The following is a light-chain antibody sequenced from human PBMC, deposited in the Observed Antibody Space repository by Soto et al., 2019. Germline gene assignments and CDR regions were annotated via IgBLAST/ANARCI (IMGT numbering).Light chain of an antibody. CDR2: RAS. CDR3: QQYGGVPYT. V-gene: IGKV3-20*01. Sequence: EIVLTQSPGTLSLSPGQRATLSCRASESISRDYLAWYQQRLGQAPRLLIYRASSVATGIPNRFSGSGSGTDFPLTISRLEPEDFVIYYCQQYGGVPYTFGQGTKLEIK. CDR1: ESISRDY. J-gene: IGKJ2*01.